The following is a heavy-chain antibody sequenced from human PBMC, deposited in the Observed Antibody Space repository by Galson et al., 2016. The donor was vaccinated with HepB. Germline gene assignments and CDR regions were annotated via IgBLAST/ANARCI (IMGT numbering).Heavy chain of an antibody. J-gene: IGHJ4*02. Sequence: SLRLSCAASGFAFSKYAMIWVRQAPGKGLEWVSSICGVRGETYYADSVKGRFTISRDNSKSTIYLQMNSLRAEDTAIYYCSKGSTLMSSGGGDYWGQGTLVIVSS. D-gene: IGHD6-19*01. CDR1: GFAFSKYA. V-gene: IGHV3-23*01. CDR2: ICGVRGET. CDR3: SKGSTLMSSGGGDY.